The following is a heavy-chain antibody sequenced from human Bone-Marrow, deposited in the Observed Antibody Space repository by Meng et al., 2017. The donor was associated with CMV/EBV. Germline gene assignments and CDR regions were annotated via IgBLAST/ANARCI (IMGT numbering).Heavy chain of an antibody. CDR2: INQGAIET. CDR3: ARYRAHPEY. D-gene: IGHD2-2*01. J-gene: IGHJ4*02. CDR1: GFTFSNAW. Sequence: GESLKISCAASGFTFSNAWMSWVRQAPGKGLEWVASINQGAIETHYMDSVKGRFTISRDNAKNSLYLQMNSLRAEDTAIYHCARYRAHPEYWGQGTLVTVSS. V-gene: IGHV3-7*01.